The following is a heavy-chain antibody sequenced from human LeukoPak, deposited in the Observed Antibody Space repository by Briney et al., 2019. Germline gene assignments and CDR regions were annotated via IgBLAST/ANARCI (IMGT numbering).Heavy chain of an antibody. V-gene: IGHV3-11*01. Sequence: GGSLRLSCAASGFTFSDYYMSWIRQAPGKGLEWVSYISSSGSIIYYADSVKGRFTISRDNAKNSLYLQMNSLRAEDTAVYYCARAPDPRYSGYDFYAFDIWGQGTMVTVSS. CDR3: ARAPDPRYSGYDFYAFDI. D-gene: IGHD5-12*01. CDR1: GFTFSDYY. J-gene: IGHJ3*02. CDR2: ISSSGSII.